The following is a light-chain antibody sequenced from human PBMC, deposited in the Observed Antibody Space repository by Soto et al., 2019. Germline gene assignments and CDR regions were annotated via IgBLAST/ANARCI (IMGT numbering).Light chain of an antibody. V-gene: IGKV1-5*03. CDR3: QQYNNYPWT. CDR1: QTIINW. Sequence: DIQMTQSPSTLSASVGDRVTITCRASQTIINWLAWYQQKPGKAPNLLIYKASSLESGVPSRFSCSGSETEFTLTLSSLQPDDFATYYCQQYNNYPWTFGQGTKVEIK. CDR2: KAS. J-gene: IGKJ1*01.